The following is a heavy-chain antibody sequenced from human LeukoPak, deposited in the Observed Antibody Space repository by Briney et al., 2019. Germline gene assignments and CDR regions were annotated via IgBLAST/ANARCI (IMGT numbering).Heavy chain of an antibody. CDR3: AKEPYDNYDADFDY. J-gene: IGHJ4*02. V-gene: IGHV3-43*02. CDR2: ISVDGDST. CDR1: GFNFDNYA. Sequence: GGSLRLSCAASGFNFDNYAMHWIRQAPGQGLEWVSLISVDGDSTYYADSVKGRFTISRDNSKNSLYLQMNNLRTEDTAFYYCAKEPYDNYDADFDYWGPGALVTVSS. D-gene: IGHD3-16*01.